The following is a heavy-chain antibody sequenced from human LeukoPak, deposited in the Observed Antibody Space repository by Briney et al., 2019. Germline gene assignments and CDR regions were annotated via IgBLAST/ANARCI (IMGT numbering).Heavy chain of an antibody. J-gene: IGHJ4*02. Sequence: TGGSLRLSCAASGATFSKYGMKWVRQAAGAGLEYVSGISRSGDITHYADSVKGRFTISRDNVKNTLYLQMNSLRAEDTALYYCATEWFYYWGPGTQLTVSS. CDR1: GATFSKYG. D-gene: IGHD3-3*01. CDR3: ATEWFYY. V-gene: IGHV3-23*01. CDR2: ISRSGDIT.